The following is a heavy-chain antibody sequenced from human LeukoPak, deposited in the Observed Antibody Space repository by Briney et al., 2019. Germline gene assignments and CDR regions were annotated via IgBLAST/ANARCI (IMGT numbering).Heavy chain of an antibody. V-gene: IGHV1-58*02. J-gene: IGHJ4*02. Sequence: ASVKVSCKASGFTFTNSAMQWVRQARGQRLEWIGWIVVASGNTKYAQKFQERVAITRDMSTSTAYMELSSLRPEDTAVYYCAAAPIEMQQRGFDYWGQGTLVTVSS. CDR1: GFTFTNSA. D-gene: IGHD5-24*01. CDR2: IVVASGNT. CDR3: AAAPIEMQQRGFDY.